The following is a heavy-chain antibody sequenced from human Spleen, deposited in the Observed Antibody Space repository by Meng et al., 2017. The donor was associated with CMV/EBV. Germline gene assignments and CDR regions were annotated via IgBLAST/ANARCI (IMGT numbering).Heavy chain of an antibody. J-gene: IGHJ5*02. Sequence: TFSSYAISWGRQAPGQGLEWMGGIITIFGTANYAQKFQGRVTITTDESTSTAYMELSSLRSEDTAVYYCARDHYCSSTSCHQHWFDPWGQGTLVTVSS. D-gene: IGHD2-2*01. V-gene: IGHV1-69*05. CDR1: TFSSYA. CDR2: IITIFGTA. CDR3: ARDHYCSSTSCHQHWFDP.